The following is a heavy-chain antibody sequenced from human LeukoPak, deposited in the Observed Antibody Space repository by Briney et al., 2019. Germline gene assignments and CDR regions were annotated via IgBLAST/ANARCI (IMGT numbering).Heavy chain of an antibody. Sequence: ASVKVSCKASGGTFSSYAISWVRQAPGQGLEWMRRIIPIFGTANYAQKFQGRVTITTDESTSTAYMELSSLRSEDTAVYYCARDASYLNYYDSSGYGYWGQGTLVTVSS. CDR3: ARDASYLNYYDSSGYGY. D-gene: IGHD3-22*01. J-gene: IGHJ4*02. CDR1: GGTFSSYA. CDR2: IIPIFGTA. V-gene: IGHV1-69*05.